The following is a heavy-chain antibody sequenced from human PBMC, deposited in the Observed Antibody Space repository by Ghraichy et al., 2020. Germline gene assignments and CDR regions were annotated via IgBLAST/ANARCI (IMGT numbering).Heavy chain of an antibody. D-gene: IGHD1-26*01. CDR2: ISHDVNT. V-gene: IGHV4-38-2*01. CDR1: GYSISSGYY. Sequence: SETLSLTCAVSGYSISSGYYWGWIRQPPGEGLEWIGSISHDVNTYFNPSLKSRVTISLDTSRNQFSLKLSSVTAADTAVYYCARVATFVYWGQGTLVTVSS. J-gene: IGHJ4*02. CDR3: ARVATFVY.